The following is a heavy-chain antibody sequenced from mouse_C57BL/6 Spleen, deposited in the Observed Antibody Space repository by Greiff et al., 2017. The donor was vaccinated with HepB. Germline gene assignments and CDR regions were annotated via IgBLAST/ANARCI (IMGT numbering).Heavy chain of an antibody. J-gene: IGHJ4*01. D-gene: IGHD2-5*01. V-gene: IGHV3-5*01. CDR3: ARGSYYSNSYAMDY. CDR2: IYYSGTI. CDR1: GISITTGNYR. Sequence: EVKLVESGPGLVKPSQTVFLTCTVTGISITTGNYRWSWIRQFPGNKLEWIGYIYYSGTITYNPSLTSRTNITRDTPKNQFFLEMNSLTAEDTATYYCARGSYYSNSYAMDYWGQGTSVTVSS.